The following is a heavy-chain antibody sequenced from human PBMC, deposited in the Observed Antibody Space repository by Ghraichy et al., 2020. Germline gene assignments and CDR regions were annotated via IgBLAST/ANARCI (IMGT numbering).Heavy chain of an antibody. D-gene: IGHD2-2*01. V-gene: IGHV3-48*02. CDR3: AREYCSKTSCTHGMDV. CDR2: ISSSASII. Sequence: GESLNISCAASGFTFSNYSMNWVRQAPGKGLEWISYISSSASIIRYSDSVKGRFTISRDSAKNSLYLQMNSLRDEDTAVYFCAREYCSKTSCTHGMDVWGQGTTVTVSS. CDR1: GFTFSNYS. J-gene: IGHJ6*02.